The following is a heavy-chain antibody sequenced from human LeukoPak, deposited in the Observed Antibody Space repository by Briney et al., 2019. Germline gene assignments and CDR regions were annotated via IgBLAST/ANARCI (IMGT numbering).Heavy chain of an antibody. CDR3: AKDREGATYGYYFDY. CDR2: IRYDGSNK. V-gene: IGHV3-30*02. J-gene: IGHJ4*02. CDR1: GFTFSSYG. D-gene: IGHD1-26*01. Sequence: GGSLRLSCAASGFTFSSYGMHWVRQAPGKGLEWVAFIRYDGSNKYYADSVKGRFTISRDNSKNTLYLQMNSLRAKDTAVYYCAKDREGATYGYYFDYWGQGTLVTVSS.